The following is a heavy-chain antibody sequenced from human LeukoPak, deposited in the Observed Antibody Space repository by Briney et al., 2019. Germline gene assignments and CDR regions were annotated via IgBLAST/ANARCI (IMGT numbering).Heavy chain of an antibody. CDR3: AREGPYCSSTSCFDY. Sequence: SVKVSCKASGGTFSSYAISWVRQAPGQGLEWMGGIIPIFGTANYAQKFQGRVTITTDESTSAAYMELSSLRSEDTAVYYCAREGPYCSSTSCFDYWGQGTLVTVSS. V-gene: IGHV1-69*05. CDR1: GGTFSSYA. D-gene: IGHD2-2*01. CDR2: IIPIFGTA. J-gene: IGHJ4*02.